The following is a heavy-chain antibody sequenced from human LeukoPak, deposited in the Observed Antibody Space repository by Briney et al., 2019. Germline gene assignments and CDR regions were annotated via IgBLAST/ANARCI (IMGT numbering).Heavy chain of an antibody. Sequence: SETLSLTCTVSGGSISSSSYYWGWIRQPPGKGLEWIGSIYYSGSTYYNPSLKSRVTISVDTSKNQFSLKLSSVTAADTAVYYCARGGVAVAGTAAFDIWGQGTMVTVSS. CDR1: GGSISSSSYY. CDR3: ARGGVAVAGTAAFDI. D-gene: IGHD6-19*01. V-gene: IGHV4-39*07. CDR2: IYYSGST. J-gene: IGHJ3*02.